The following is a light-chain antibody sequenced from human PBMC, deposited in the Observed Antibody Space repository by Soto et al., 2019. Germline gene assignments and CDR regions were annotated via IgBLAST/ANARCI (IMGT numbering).Light chain of an antibody. J-gene: IGKJ1*01. CDR3: QQTFSTPWT. CDR1: YIISDY. V-gene: IGKV1-39*01. Sequence: DIQMTQSPSSLSASVGDRLTISCRASYIISDYLNWYHQKPGKAPQLLIQSASSLHSGVPSRFSGSGSGTHFTLIISSLQPEDSATYYCQQTFSTPWTFGQGTKVDIK. CDR2: SAS.